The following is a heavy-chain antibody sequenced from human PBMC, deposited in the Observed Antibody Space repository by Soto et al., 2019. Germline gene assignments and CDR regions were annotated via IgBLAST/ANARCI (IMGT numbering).Heavy chain of an antibody. Sequence: SETLSLTCTVSGGSISSADYYWSWIRQPPGKGLEWIGYIYDSGSTDYNPSLKSRVTISVDTSKNQFSLKLSSVTAADTAVYYCARHGGRYCSGGTCYIYWHFDLWGRGTLVTVPQ. D-gene: IGHD2-15*01. V-gene: IGHV4-30-4*01. J-gene: IGHJ2*01. CDR3: ARHGGRYCSGGTCYIYWHFDL. CDR2: IYDSGST. CDR1: GGSISSADYY.